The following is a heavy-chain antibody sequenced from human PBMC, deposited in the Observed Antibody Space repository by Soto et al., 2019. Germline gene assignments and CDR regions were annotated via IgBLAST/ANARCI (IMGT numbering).Heavy chain of an antibody. CDR2: ISTYNGNT. J-gene: IGHJ5*02. CDR3: ARGFRVAATRWWFDP. CDR1: GYTFTSYD. Sequence: QVQLVQSGAEVKKPGPSVKVSCKASGYTFTSYDISWVRQAPGQGLEWMGWISTYNGNTNYAQKLQGRVTMTTDTSTSTAYMELRSLRSDDTAVYYCARGFRVAATRWWFDPWGQGTLVTVSS. D-gene: IGHD2-15*01. V-gene: IGHV1-18*01.